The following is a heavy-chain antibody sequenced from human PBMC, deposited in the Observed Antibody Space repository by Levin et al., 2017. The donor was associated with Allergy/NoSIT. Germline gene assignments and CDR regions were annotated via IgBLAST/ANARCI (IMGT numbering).Heavy chain of an antibody. V-gene: IGHV4-38-2*01. J-gene: IGHJ4*02. CDR1: GYFISSGYY. CDR3: VRGGVEYASFC. D-gene: IGHD2-8*01. Sequence: GSLRLSCAVSGYFISSGYYWSWVRQTPGKGLEWLGTTHHSGTTSYNPSLKGRVTMSVDTSKNQFSLKVIFVTAADTAVYYCVRGGVEYASFCWGQGALVTVSS. CDR2: THHSGTT.